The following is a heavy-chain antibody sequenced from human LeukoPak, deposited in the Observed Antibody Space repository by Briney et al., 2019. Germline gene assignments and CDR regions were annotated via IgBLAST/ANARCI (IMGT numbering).Heavy chain of an antibody. D-gene: IGHD2-2*01. J-gene: IGHJ4*02. Sequence: SETLSLTCTVSGGSISSGGYYWSWIRQHPGKGLEWIGYIYYSGSTYYNPSLKSRVTISVDTSKNQFSLKLSSVTAADTAVYHCARGTVPAPLDYWGQGTLVTVSS. CDR1: GGSISSGGYY. V-gene: IGHV4-30-4*08. CDR3: ARGTVPAPLDY. CDR2: IYYSGST.